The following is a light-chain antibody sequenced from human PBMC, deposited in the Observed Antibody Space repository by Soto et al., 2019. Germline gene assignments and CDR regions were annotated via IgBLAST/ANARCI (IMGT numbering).Light chain of an antibody. J-gene: IGKJ2*01. CDR2: LGS. CDR3: MQTLRTFT. V-gene: IGKV2-28*01. CDR1: QSLLHSNGYNY. Sequence: DIVMTQSPLSLPVSPGEPASISCRSSQSLLHSNGYNYLDWYLQKPGQSPQLLIYLGSSRASGVPDRVSGSGSGTDFILKISRVEAEDVGVYYCMQTLRTFTFGQGTKLGIK.